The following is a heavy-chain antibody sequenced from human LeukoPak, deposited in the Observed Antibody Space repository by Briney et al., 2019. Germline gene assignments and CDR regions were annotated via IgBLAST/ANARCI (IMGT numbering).Heavy chain of an antibody. CDR3: ARVGYSSSWYYGMDV. V-gene: IGHV1-69*13. D-gene: IGHD6-13*01. CDR1: GGTFSSYA. Sequence: ASVKVSCKASGGTFSSYAISWVRQAPGQGLEWMGGIIPIFGTANYAQKFQGRVTITADESTSTAYMELSSLRSEDTAVYYCARVGYSSSWYYGMDVWGQGTTVTVSS. J-gene: IGHJ6*02. CDR2: IIPIFGTA.